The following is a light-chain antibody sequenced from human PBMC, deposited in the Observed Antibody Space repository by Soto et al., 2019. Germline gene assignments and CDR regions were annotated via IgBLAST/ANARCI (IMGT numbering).Light chain of an antibody. CDR1: SSDVGGYNY. V-gene: IGLV2-11*01. J-gene: IGLJ1*01. CDR3: CSYAGSYPFV. CDR2: DVD. Sequence: QSVLTQPRSVSGSPGQSVNISCTGTSSDVGGYNYVSWYQHHPGKAPKLMIYDVDKRPSGVPGRFSGSKSGNTASLTISGLQAEDEADYYCCSYAGSYPFVFGTGTKVTVL.